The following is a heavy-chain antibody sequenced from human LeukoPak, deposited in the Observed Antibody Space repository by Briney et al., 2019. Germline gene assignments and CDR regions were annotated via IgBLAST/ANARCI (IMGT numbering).Heavy chain of an antibody. D-gene: IGHD6-19*01. CDR1: GGTFNNYA. CDR3: AIIALVPM. J-gene: IGHJ3*02. CDR2: ITPVFDMA. Sequence: GASVKVSCKVSGGTFNNYAISWVRQAPGQGLEWMGRITPVFDMANYAQKFQGTVTITADKSTSTVYKELSSLRNEDTAVYYCAIIALVPMWGQGTKVTVSS. V-gene: IGHV1-69*04.